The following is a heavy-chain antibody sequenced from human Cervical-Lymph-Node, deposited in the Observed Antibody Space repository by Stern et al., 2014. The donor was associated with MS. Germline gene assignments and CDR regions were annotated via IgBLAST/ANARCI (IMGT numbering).Heavy chain of an antibody. J-gene: IGHJ5*02. V-gene: IGHV1-69*17. D-gene: IGHD2-2*01. CDR3: ARQIVVVPAAIEYNWFDP. Sequence: QVQLVQSGAEVKKPGSSVKVSCKASGGTFSSYAISWVRQAPGQGLEWMGGIIPIFGIANYAQKFQGRVTITADKSTSTAYMELSSLRSEVTAVYYCARQIVVVPAAIEYNWFDPWGQGTLVTVSS. CDR2: IIPIFGIA. CDR1: GGTFSSYA.